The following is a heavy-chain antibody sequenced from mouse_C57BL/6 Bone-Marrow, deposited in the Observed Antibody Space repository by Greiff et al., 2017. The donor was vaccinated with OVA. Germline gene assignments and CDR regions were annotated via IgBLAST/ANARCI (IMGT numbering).Heavy chain of an antibody. CDR1: GYTFTDYY. CDR2: INPNNGGT. D-gene: IGHD2-1*01. V-gene: IGHV1-26*01. J-gene: IGHJ1*03. Sequence: VQLQQSGPELVKPGASVKISCKASGYTFTDYYMNWVKRSPGKSLEWIGDINPNNGGTSYNQKFKGKATLTVDKSSSTAYMELRSLTSEDSAVYYCAGSGNYYGNCDWYFDVWGTGTTVTVSS. CDR3: AGSGNYYGNCDWYFDV.